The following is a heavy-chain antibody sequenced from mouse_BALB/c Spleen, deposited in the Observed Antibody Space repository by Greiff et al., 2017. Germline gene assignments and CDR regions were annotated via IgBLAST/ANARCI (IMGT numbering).Heavy chain of an antibody. Sequence: DVKLQESGPGLVKPSQSLSLTCSVTGYSITSGYYWNWIRQFPGNKLEWMGYISYDGSNNYNPSLKNRISITRDTSKNQFFLKLNSVTTEDTATYYCARDRNYGNFDYWGQGTTLTVSS. CDR3: ARDRNYGNFDY. D-gene: IGHD1-1*01. J-gene: IGHJ2*01. CDR1: GYSITSGYY. V-gene: IGHV3-6*02. CDR2: ISYDGSN.